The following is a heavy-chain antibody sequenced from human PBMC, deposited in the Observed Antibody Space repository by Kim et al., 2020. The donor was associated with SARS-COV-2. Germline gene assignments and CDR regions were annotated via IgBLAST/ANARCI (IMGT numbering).Heavy chain of an antibody. CDR2: ISGSGGST. Sequence: GGSLRLSCAASGFTFSSYAMSWVRQAPGKGLEWVSAISGSGGSTYYADSVKGRFTISRDNSKNTLYLQMNSLRAEDTAVYYCAKDGTGEHVLRYFDWLGYYFDYWGQGTLVTVSS. V-gene: IGHV3-23*01. J-gene: IGHJ4*02. CDR1: GFTFSSYA. CDR3: AKDGTGEHVLRYFDWLGYYFDY. D-gene: IGHD3-9*01.